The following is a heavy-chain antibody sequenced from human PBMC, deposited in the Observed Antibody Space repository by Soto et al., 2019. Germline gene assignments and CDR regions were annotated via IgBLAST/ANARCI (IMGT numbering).Heavy chain of an antibody. CDR3: ARGHLAVVPVASWYFYMDV. CDR2: INAGNGNT. J-gene: IGHJ6*03. V-gene: IGHV1-3*01. CDR1: GYTFTNYA. Sequence: ASVKVSCKASGYTFTNYAVHWVRQAPGQRLELMGWINAGNGNTRYSQKFQGRVTITRDTSARTAYMELSSLRSEDTAVYYCARGHLAVVPVASWYFYMDVWGKGTTVTVSS. D-gene: IGHD2-2*01.